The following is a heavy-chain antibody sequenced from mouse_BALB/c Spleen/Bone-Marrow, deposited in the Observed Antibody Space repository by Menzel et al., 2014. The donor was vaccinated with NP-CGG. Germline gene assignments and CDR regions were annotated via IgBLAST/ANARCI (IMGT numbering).Heavy chain of an antibody. J-gene: IGHJ2*01. D-gene: IGHD1-1*01. CDR2: INSNGGST. V-gene: IGHV5-6-3*01. CDR1: GFTFSSYG. CDR3: ARDYYGSSGY. Sequence: DVMLVESGGGLVQPGGSLKLSCAASGFTFSSYGMSWVRQTPDKRLELVATINSNGGSTYYPDSVKGRCTISRDNAKNTLYLQMSSLKSEDTAMYYCARDYYGSSGYWGQGTTLTVSS.